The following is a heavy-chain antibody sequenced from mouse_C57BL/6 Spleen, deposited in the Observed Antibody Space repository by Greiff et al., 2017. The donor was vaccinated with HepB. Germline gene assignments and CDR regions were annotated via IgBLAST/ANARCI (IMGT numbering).Heavy chain of an antibody. D-gene: IGHD1-1*01. CDR2: IDPSDSYT. J-gene: IGHJ4*01. V-gene: IGHV1-50*01. CDR1: GYTFTSYW. Sequence: QVQLQQPGAELVKPGASVKLSCKASGYTFTSYWMQWVKQRPGQGLEWIGEIDPSDSYTNYNQKFQGKATLTVDTSSSTAYMQLSSLTSEVSAVYYGARGGYGSSYDAMDYWGKGTSVTVSS. CDR3: ARGGYGSSYDAMDY.